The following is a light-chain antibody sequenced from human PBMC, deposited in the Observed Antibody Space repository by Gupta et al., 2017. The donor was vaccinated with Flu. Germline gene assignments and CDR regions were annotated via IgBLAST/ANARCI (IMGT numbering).Light chain of an antibody. CDR1: QSINNY. CDR3: QQSFSTVT. V-gene: IGKV1-39*01. J-gene: IGKJ4*01. CDR2: AAS. Sequence: DIQLTQSPPSLSASVGDRVTISCRASQSINNYLNWYQQKPGKAPKLLIYAASSLQSGVPSRFSGSGSGTDFTLTITRLQPEDFASYYWQQSFSTVTFGGGTKVEIK.